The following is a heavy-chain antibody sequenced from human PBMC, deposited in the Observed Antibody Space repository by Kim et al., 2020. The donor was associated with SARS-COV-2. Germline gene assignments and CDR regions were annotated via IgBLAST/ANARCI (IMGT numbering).Heavy chain of an antibody. CDR2: IFGGGSST. D-gene: IGHD3-22*01. J-gene: IGHJ4*02. CDR3: AKTGSSSAYYPGY. Sequence: GGSLRLSCAASGFTFSSYAMTWVRQAPGKGLEWVSLIFGGGSSTYYADSVKVRFTISRDNSKNTLYLQMNNLRAEDTAVYYCAKTGSSSAYYPGYWGQGTLVTVSS. V-gene: IGHV3-23*03. CDR1: GFTFSSYA.